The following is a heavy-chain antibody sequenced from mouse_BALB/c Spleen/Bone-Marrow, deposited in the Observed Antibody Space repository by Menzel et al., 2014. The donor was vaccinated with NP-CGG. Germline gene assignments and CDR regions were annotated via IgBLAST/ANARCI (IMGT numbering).Heavy chain of an antibody. CDR1: GYAFSSSC. CDR3: ARFSTVYYFDY. D-gene: IGHD4-1*02. CDR2: IYPGDGDT. Sequence: VQLQQSGPELVKPGASVKISCKASGYAFSSSCMNWVKQRPGQGLEWIGRIYPGDGDTNYNGKFKGKATLTADKSSSTAYMQLSSLTSVDSAVYFCARFSTVYYFDYWGQGTTLTVSS. V-gene: IGHV1-82*01. J-gene: IGHJ2*01.